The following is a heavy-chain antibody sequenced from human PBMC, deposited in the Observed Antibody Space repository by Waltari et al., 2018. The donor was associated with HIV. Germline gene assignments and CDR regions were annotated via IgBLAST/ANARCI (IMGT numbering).Heavy chain of an antibody. CDR3: TLDKAYVDLFNN. Sequence: EVQLVESGGGWVQPGRTRGLIYSTSEFHSHDYAMSGFRQAPGKGLEWVGFDRTGQFGGTAHYAASVKGRFSISRDDSRGIVFLQMNSLKSEDTGLYYCTLDKAYVDLFNNWGQGTQVTVST. J-gene: IGHJ4*02. CDR1: EFHSHDYA. CDR2: DRTGQFGGTA. V-gene: IGHV3-49*03. D-gene: IGHD3-10*02.